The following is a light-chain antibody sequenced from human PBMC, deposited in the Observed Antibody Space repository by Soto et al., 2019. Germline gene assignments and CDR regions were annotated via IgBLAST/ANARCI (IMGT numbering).Light chain of an antibody. CDR1: QFVSRR. CDR3: QEYIHWPPGM. CDR2: DTS. Sequence: EIVVTQSPAPLSASPGERVTLSCRASQFVSRRLAWYQQRPGQVPILLIYDTSTRAPGITARFSGSGSATEFTLTISSLQSEDFAVDYDQEYIHWPPGMFGPGTTVDIK. V-gene: IGKV3-15*01. J-gene: IGKJ1*01.